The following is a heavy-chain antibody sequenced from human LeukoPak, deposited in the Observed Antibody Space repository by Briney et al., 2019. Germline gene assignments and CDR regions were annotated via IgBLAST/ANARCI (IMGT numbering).Heavy chain of an antibody. J-gene: IGHJ4*02. D-gene: IGHD3-9*01. CDR3: AKVTYALRYFDWLLDY. CDR1: GFTVSSNY. CDR2: ISYDGSNK. V-gene: IGHV3-30*18. Sequence: GGSLRLSCAASGFTVSSNYMSWVRQAPGKGLEWVAVISYDGSNKYYADSVKGRFTISRDNSKNTLYLQMNSLRAEDTAVYYCAKVTYALRYFDWLLDYWGQGTLVTVSS.